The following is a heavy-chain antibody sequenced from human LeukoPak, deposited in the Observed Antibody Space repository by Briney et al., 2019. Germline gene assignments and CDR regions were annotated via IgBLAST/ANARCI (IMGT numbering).Heavy chain of an antibody. J-gene: IGHJ4*02. CDR3: ARDKVGGSMAGSNFDY. V-gene: IGHV3-7*01. CDR2: IKQDGSEK. CDR1: GFTFSSYC. Sequence: GVSLRLSCAASGFTFSSYCMICVRQAPGKGLEGGANIKQDGSEKYYVDSVQGRLTISRDNAKNLLFLQMNSMRGEDTAVYYCARDKVGGSMAGSNFDYWGQGTLVTVSS. D-gene: IGHD6-19*01.